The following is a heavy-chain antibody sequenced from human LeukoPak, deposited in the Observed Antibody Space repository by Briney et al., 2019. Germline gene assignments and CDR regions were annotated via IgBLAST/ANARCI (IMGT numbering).Heavy chain of an antibody. D-gene: IGHD6-13*01. CDR1: GYTFTSYG. Sequence: ASVKVSCKASGYTFTSYGISWVRQAPGQGLEWMGWINPNSGGTNYAQKFQGRVTMTRDTSISTAYMELSRLRSDDTAVYYCARDLRDSSSWYLGYYYYYMDVWGKGTTVTVSS. CDR3: ARDLRDSSSWYLGYYYYYMDV. J-gene: IGHJ6*03. CDR2: INPNSGGT. V-gene: IGHV1-2*02.